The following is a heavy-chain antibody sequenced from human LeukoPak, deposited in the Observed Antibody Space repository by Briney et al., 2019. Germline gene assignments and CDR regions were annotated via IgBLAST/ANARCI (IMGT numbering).Heavy chain of an antibody. J-gene: IGHJ4*02. CDR2: IKQDGSEE. Sequence: GGSLRLSCAASGFTFSSYWMSWVRQAPGKGLEWVANIKQDGSEEYYVDSVKGRFTISRDNAKNSLYLQMNSLRAEDTAVYYCARTRSSGGLYYFDYWGQGTLVTVSS. CDR1: GFTFSSYW. V-gene: IGHV3-7*01. D-gene: IGHD6-6*01. CDR3: ARTRSSGGLYYFDY.